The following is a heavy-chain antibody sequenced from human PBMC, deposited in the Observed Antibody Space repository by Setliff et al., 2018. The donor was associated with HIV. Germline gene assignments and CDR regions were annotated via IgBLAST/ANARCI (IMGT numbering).Heavy chain of an antibody. Sequence: SETLSLTCAVYGGSFSGYYWSWIRQPPGKGLEWIGEINHSGSTNYNPSLKSRVTISEDTSRNQFSLRLSSVTAADTAVYFCARDPYCSGDGCFRYYQHWGRGTLVTVSS. V-gene: IGHV4-34*01. CDR1: GGSFSGYY. D-gene: IGHD2-15*01. J-gene: IGHJ1*01. CDR3: ARDPYCSGDGCFRYYQH. CDR2: INHSGST.